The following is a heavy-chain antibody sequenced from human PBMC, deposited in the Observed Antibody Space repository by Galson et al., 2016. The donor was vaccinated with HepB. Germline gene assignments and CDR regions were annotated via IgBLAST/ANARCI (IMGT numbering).Heavy chain of an antibody. CDR1: GYIFTNYD. J-gene: IGHJ5*01. V-gene: IGHV1-8*01. CDR3: ARSGFALSSWFDS. Sequence: SVKVSCKASGYIFTNYDINWVRQAPGQGLEWMGWMNPDSGNTGYAQNFKGRVTMTRSTSANTAYMELSSLSSDDTAVFYCARSGFALSSWFDSWGQGTLVSVS. CDR2: MNPDSGNT. D-gene: IGHD2-21*01.